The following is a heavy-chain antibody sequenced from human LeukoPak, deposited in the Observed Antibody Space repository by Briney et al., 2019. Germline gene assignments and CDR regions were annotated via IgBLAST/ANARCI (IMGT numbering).Heavy chain of an antibody. CDR1: GYTFTSYY. CDR2: INPSGGST. D-gene: IGHD3-22*01. Sequence: GASVKVSCKASGYTFTSYYMHWVRQAPGQGLEWMGIINPSGGSTSYAQKFQGRVTMTRDTSTSTVYMELSSLRSEDTAVYYCARDFPPDYYDSSGYLDYWGQGTLVTVSS. J-gene: IGHJ4*02. CDR3: ARDFPPDYYDSSGYLDY. V-gene: IGHV1-46*01.